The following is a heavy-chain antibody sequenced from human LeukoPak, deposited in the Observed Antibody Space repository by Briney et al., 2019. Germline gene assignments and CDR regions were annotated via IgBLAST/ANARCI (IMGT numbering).Heavy chain of an antibody. CDR2: IYTSGST. D-gene: IGHD3-22*01. CDR3: ARDIGYYYDSSGSVVGD. CDR1: GGSISSGSYY. V-gene: IGHV4-61*02. J-gene: IGHJ4*02. Sequence: SETLSLTCTVSGGSISSGSYYWSWIRQPAGKGLEWIGRIYTSGSTNYNPSLKSRVTISVDTSKNQFSLKLSSVTAADTAVYYCARDIGYYYDSSGSVVGDWGQGTLVTVSS.